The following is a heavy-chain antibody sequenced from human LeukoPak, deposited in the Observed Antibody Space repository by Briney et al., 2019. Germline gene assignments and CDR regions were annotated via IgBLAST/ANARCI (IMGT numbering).Heavy chain of an antibody. Sequence: SETLSLTCTVSGGSISGSSYYWGWIRQTPGKGLEWIGTIYYTGTTYSNPSLRSRVTISVDTSKNHFSLKLTSVTAADTAVYFCATQEPMAASSWGQGALVTVTS. D-gene: IGHD2-15*01. CDR3: ATQEPMAASS. CDR1: GGSISGSSYY. J-gene: IGHJ5*02. V-gene: IGHV4-39*01. CDR2: IYYTGTT.